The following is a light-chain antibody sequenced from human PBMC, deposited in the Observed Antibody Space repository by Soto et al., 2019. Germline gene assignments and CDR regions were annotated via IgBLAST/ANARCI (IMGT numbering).Light chain of an antibody. CDR3: QQYDKWPRT. CDR1: QSVSSSY. V-gene: IGKV3-20*01. J-gene: IGKJ1*01. CDR2: GAS. Sequence: EIVLTQSPGTLSLPPGERATLSCRSSQSVSSSYLAWYQQKPGQAPRLLIYGASSRATGIPARFSGGGSGAEYTLTISSLQSEDFAVYYCQQYDKWPRTFGQGTKVDIK.